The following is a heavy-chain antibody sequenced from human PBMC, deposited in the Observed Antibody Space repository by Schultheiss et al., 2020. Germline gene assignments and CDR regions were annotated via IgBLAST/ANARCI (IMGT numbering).Heavy chain of an antibody. Sequence: GGSLRLSCAASGFTFSSYGMHWVRQAPGKGLESVTLMSSNGTNKSYADSVKGRFTISRDNSKNTLYLQMNSLRAEDTAVYYCARDPGGGYWGQGTLVTVS. CDR2: MSSNGTNK. CDR1: GFTFSSYG. V-gene: IGHV3-30*19. J-gene: IGHJ4*02. CDR3: ARDPGGGY.